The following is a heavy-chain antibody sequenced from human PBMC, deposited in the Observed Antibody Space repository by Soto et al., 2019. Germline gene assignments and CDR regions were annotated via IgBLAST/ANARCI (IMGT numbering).Heavy chain of an antibody. V-gene: IGHV4-39*01. CDR1: GGSISSSSYY. J-gene: IGHJ4*02. CDR2: IYYSGST. CDR3: ARAWASGSPNHHYFDY. Sequence: QLQLQESGPGLVKPSETLSLTCTVSGGSISSSSYYWGWIRQPPGKGLEWIGSIYYSGSTYYNPSLKSRVTISVDTSKNQFSLKLSSVTAADTAVYYCARAWASGSPNHHYFDYWGQGTLVTVSS. D-gene: IGHD1-26*01.